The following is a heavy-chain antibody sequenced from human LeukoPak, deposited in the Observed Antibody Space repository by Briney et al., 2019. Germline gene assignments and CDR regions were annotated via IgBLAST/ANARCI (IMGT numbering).Heavy chain of an antibody. CDR3: ARSGYDYQEIDY. V-gene: IGHV4-34*01. J-gene: IGHJ4*02. Sequence: PSETLSLTCAVYGGSFSGYYWSWIRKPPGKGLEWIGEINHSGSTNYNPSLKSRVTISVDTSKNQFSLKLSSVTAADTAVYYCARSGYDYQEIDYWGQGTLVTVSS. CDR1: GGSFSGYY. D-gene: IGHD5-12*01. CDR2: INHSGST.